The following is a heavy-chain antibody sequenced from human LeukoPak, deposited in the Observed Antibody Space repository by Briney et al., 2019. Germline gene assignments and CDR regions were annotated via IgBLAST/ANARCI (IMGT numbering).Heavy chain of an antibody. V-gene: IGHV4-61*02. CDR1: GGSISSGSYY. Sequence: SETLSLTCTVSGGSISSGSYYWSWIRQPAGKGLEWIGRIYTSGSTNYNPSLKSRVTISVDTSKNQFSLKLSSVTAADTAVYYCAALTKTYYYDSSGYYYWFDPWGKGTLVTVSS. J-gene: IGHJ5*02. D-gene: IGHD3-22*01. CDR2: IYTSGST. CDR3: AALTKTYYYDSSGYYYWFDP.